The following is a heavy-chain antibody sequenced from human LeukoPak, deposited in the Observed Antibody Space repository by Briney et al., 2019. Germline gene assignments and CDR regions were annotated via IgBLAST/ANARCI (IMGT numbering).Heavy chain of an antibody. D-gene: IGHD3-10*01. V-gene: IGHV1-8*01. CDR3: ARGKSKVRGVINY. CDR1: GYTFTSYD. J-gene: IGHJ4*02. CDR2: MNPNSGNT. Sequence: ASVKVSFKASGYTFTSYDINWVRQATGQGLEWMGWMNPNSGNTGYAQKFQGRVTMTRNTSISTAYMELSSMRSEDTAVYYCARGKSKVRGVINYWGQGTLVTVSS.